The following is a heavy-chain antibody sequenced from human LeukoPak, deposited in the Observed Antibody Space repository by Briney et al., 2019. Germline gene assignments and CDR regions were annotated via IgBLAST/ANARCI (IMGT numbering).Heavy chain of an antibody. J-gene: IGHJ3*02. CDR2: ISVYNGNT. D-gene: IGHD3-10*01. CDR1: GYTFTSYG. CDR3: ARESMVRGVTDAFDI. Sequence: GASVKVSCKASGYTFTSYGISWVRQAPGQGLEWMGWISVYNGNTNYAQKVQGRVTMTRDTSISTAYMELSRLRSDDTAVYYCARESMVRGVTDAFDIWGQGTMVTVSS. V-gene: IGHV1-18*01.